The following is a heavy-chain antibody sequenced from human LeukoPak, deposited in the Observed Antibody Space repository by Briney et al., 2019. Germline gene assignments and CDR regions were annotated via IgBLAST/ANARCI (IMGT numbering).Heavy chain of an antibody. D-gene: IGHD3-22*01. Sequence: GGSLRLSCAASGFSFSNYAMHWVRQAPGKGLEWAAAISYDGSKRYYADSVKGRFTISRDNSKNTLYLEMDSLRAEDTAVYYCATVQREYYYYSSGIMGNWGQGTLVTVSS. V-gene: IGHV3-30*04. CDR1: GFSFSNYA. CDR2: ISYDGSKR. J-gene: IGHJ4*02. CDR3: ATVQREYYYYSSGIMGN.